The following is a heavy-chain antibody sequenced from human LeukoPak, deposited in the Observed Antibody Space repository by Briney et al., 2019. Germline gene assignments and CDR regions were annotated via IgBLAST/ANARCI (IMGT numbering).Heavy chain of an antibody. V-gene: IGHV3-23*01. Sequence: GGSLRLSCAASGFTFSSYAMSWVRQAPGKGLEWVSAISGSGGSTYYADSVKGRFTISRDNSKNTLYLQMNSLRAEDTAVYYCAKDNPGDFWSGYYGMDVWGQGTTVTVSS. D-gene: IGHD3-3*01. J-gene: IGHJ6*02. CDR1: GFTFSSYA. CDR3: AKDNPGDFWSGYYGMDV. CDR2: ISGSGGST.